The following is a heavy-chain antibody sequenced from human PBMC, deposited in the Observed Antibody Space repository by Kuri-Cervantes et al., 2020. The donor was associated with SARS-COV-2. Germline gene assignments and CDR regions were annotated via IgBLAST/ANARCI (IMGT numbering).Heavy chain of an antibody. J-gene: IGHJ4*02. V-gene: IGHV3-23*01. CDR3: AKDPTRAILGVGYFFDY. Sequence: GESLKISCAASGFTFRSYGMSWVRQAPGKGLQWVSSITESGGGTYYADSVKGRFTIYRDNSNSTPYLQMNSLRAEDTAVYYCAKDPTRAILGVGYFFDYWGQGTLVTVSS. D-gene: IGHD3-3*01. CDR2: ITESGGGT. CDR1: GFTFRSYG.